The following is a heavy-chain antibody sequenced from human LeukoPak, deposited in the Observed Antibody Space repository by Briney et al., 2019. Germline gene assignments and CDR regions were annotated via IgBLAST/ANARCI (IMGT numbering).Heavy chain of an antibody. CDR2: TYFKSKWYY. CDR1: GYSVSTDSAA. V-gene: IGHV6-1*01. J-gene: IGHJ5*02. Sequence: SQTLSLTCAISGYSVSTDSAAWNWIRQSPSRGLEWLGRTYFKSKWYYDYAVSVKSRITINPDTSKNQFSLQLNSVTPEDTAVYYCARVEGTPGVVWFDPWGQGTLVTVSS. CDR3: ARVEGTPGVVWFDP. D-gene: IGHD1-1*01.